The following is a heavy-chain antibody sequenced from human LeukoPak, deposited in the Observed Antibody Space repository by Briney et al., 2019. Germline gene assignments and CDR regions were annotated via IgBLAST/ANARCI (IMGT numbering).Heavy chain of an antibody. CDR1: GFTFSSYG. J-gene: IGHJ6*04. CDR2: ISYDGSNK. Sequence: PGGSLRLSCAASGFTFSSYGMHWVRQAPGKGLEWVAVISYDGSNKYYADSVKGRFTISRDSSKNTLYLQMNSLRAEDTAVYYCAKTLLYYDISGGGMDVWGKGTTVTVSS. V-gene: IGHV3-30*18. D-gene: IGHD3-9*01. CDR3: AKTLLYYDISGGGMDV.